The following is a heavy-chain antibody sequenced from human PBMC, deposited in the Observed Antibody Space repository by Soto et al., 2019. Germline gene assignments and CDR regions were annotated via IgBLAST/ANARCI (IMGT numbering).Heavy chain of an antibody. CDR1: GGSVSSGDYY. J-gene: IGHJ5*02. D-gene: IGHD5-18*01. CDR3: ARIPVDTSMIYWLDP. V-gene: IGHV4-61*08. Sequence: SETLSHTCTVSGGSVSSGDYYWSWIRQPPGKGLEWIGYIYYIGNTNYNPSLKSRVIISVDTSKNLFSLKLTSVTAADTAVYYCARIPVDTSMIYWLDPWGQGPLVT. CDR2: IYYIGNT.